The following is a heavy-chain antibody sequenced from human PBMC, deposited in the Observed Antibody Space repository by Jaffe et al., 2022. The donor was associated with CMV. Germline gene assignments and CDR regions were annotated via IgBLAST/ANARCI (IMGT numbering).Heavy chain of an antibody. Sequence: EVQLVESGGGLVQPGRSLRLSCAASGFTFDDYAMHWVRQAPGKGLEWVSGISWNSGSIGYADSVKGRFTISRDNAKNSLYLQMNSLRAEDTALYYCAKDTSRYSSGWQFDYWGQGTLVTVSS. CDR2: ISWNSGSI. J-gene: IGHJ4*02. V-gene: IGHV3-9*01. CDR3: AKDTSRYSSGWQFDY. D-gene: IGHD6-19*01. CDR1: GFTFDDYA.